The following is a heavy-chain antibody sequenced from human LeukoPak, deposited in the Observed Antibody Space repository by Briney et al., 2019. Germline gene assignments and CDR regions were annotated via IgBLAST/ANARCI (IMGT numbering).Heavy chain of an antibody. D-gene: IGHD3-16*02. J-gene: IGHJ4*02. CDR1: GYSFTSYW. Sequence: GESLKISCKGSGYSFTSYWIGWVRQMPGKGLEWMGIVYPGDSDTRYSPSFQGQVTISADKSISTAYLQWSSLKASDTAMYYCARIRSTRGVIASYYFDYWGQGTLVTVSS. CDR3: ARIRSTRGVIASYYFDY. CDR2: VYPGDSDT. V-gene: IGHV5-51*01.